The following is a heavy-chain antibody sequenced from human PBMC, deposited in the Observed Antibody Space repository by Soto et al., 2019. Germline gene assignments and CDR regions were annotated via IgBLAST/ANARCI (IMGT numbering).Heavy chain of an antibody. D-gene: IGHD3-10*01. CDR3: AKDRTLGISRFGFDP. Sequence: GGSLRLSCAASGVTFSSYWMSWVRQAPGKGLEWVANIKQDGSEKYYVDSVKGRFTISRDNSKNTLYLQMNSLRAEDTAVYYCAKDRTLGISRFGFDPWGQGTLVTAPQ. CDR1: GVTFSSYW. J-gene: IGHJ5*02. V-gene: IGHV3-7*01. CDR2: IKQDGSEK.